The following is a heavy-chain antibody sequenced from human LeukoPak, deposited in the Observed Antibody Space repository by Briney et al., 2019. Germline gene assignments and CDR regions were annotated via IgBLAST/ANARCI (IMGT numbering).Heavy chain of an antibody. CDR1: GFTVSSNY. CDR2: IYSGGST. V-gene: IGHV3-53*04. Sequence: TGGSLRLSCAASGFTVSSNYVSWVRQAPGKGLEWVSVIYSGGSTYYADSVKGRFTISRHNSKNTLYLQMNSLRAEDTAVYYCARDNGVRAFDIWGQGTMVTVSS. D-gene: IGHD2-8*01. J-gene: IGHJ3*02. CDR3: ARDNGVRAFDI.